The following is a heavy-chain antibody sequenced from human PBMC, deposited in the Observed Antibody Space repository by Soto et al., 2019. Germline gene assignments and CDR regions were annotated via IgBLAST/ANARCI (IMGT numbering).Heavy chain of an antibody. J-gene: IGHJ5*02. D-gene: IGHD3-9*01. Sequence: GGSLRLSCAASGFTFSSYGMHWVCQAPGKGLEWVAVIWYDGSNKYYADSVKGRFTISRDNSKNTLYLQMNSLRAEDTAVYYCARNMAYYDILTGYLDDPWGQGTLVTVSS. CDR2: IWYDGSNK. CDR1: GFTFSSYG. CDR3: ARNMAYYDILTGYLDDP. V-gene: IGHV3-33*01.